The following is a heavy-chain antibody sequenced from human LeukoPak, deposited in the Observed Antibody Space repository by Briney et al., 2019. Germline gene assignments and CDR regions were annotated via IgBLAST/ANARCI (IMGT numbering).Heavy chain of an antibody. J-gene: IGHJ6*03. D-gene: IGHD6-6*01. CDR2: INTNTGNP. CDR3: ASEYSSSSEEGVRYYYMDV. CDR1: GGTFSSYA. Sequence: GASVKVSCKASGGTFSSYAISWVRQAPGQGLEWMGWINTNTGNPTYAQGFTGRFVFSLDTSVSTAYLQISSLKAEDTAVYYCASEYSSSSEEGVRYYYMDVWGKGTTVTVSS. V-gene: IGHV7-4-1*02.